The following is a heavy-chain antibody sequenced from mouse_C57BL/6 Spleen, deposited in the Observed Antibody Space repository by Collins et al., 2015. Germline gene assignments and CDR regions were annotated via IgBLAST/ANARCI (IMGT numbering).Heavy chain of an antibody. CDR3: ARPYYYGSSWYFDV. J-gene: IGHJ1*01. CDR2: ISIGGGTT. V-gene: IGHV5-12-2*01. D-gene: IGHD1-1*01. CDR1: GFTFSSYT. Sequence: EVKLVESGGGLVQPGGSLKLSCAASGFTFSSYTMSWVRQTPEKRLEWVAYISIGGGTTYYPDTVKGRFTISRDNAKNTLYLQMSSLKSEDTAMYYCARPYYYGSSWYFDVWGAGTTVTVSS.